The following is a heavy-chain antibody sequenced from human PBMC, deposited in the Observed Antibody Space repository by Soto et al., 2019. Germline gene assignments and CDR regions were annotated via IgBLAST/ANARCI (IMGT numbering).Heavy chain of an antibody. D-gene: IGHD6-6*01. CDR1: GGSFSGYY. V-gene: IGHV4-34*01. Sequence: PSETLSLTCAVYGGSFSGYYWSWIRQPPGKGLEWIGEINHSGSTNYNPSLKSRVTISVDTSKNQFSLKLSSVTAADTAVYYCARGEVVRGGASIAARNYYYYYGMDVWGQGTTVTVSS. CDR2: INHSGST. J-gene: IGHJ6*02. CDR3: ARGEVVRGGASIAARNYYYYYGMDV.